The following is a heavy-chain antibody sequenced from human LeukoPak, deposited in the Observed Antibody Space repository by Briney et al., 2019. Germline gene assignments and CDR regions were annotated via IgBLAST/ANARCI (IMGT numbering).Heavy chain of an antibody. Sequence: KSSETLSLTCTVSGGSVGSGSYYWSWIRQPPGKGLEWIGYIYYSGSTNYNPSLKSRVTMSLDTSKKQFSLKLSSVTAADTAVYYCARDFLSDFRSGYYRNHWFDPWGQGTLVTVSS. J-gene: IGHJ5*02. CDR3: ARDFLSDFRSGYYRNHWFDP. D-gene: IGHD3-3*01. CDR2: IYYSGST. CDR1: GGSVGSGSYY. V-gene: IGHV4-61*01.